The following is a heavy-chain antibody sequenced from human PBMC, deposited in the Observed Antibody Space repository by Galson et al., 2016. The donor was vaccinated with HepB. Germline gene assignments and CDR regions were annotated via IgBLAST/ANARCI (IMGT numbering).Heavy chain of an antibody. V-gene: IGHV4-34*01. CDR2: INDSGST. Sequence: SETLSLTCAVYGGSFSGYYWSWIRQPPGKGLEWIGEINDSGSTNYNPSLKTRATISIDMSKKQFSLQLTSVTAADTAVYYCATLSRDGYTHLDYWGQGTLVTVSS. J-gene: IGHJ4*02. CDR1: GGSFSGYY. CDR3: ATLSRDGYTHLDY. D-gene: IGHD5-24*01.